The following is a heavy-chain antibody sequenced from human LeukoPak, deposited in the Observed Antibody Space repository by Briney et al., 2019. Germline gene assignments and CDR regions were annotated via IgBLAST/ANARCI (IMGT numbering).Heavy chain of an antibody. CDR2: ISGNGGST. V-gene: IGHV3-23*01. Sequence: GGSLRLSCAASGFTFSDYAITWVRQAPGKGLEWVSHISGNGGSTSYADSVRGRFTVSRDNSKNMLYLQINSLRVDDTAVYYCAKVRPFTPIAVVPEYFDYWGQGTLVAASS. CDR1: GFTFSDYA. D-gene: IGHD3-22*01. CDR3: AKVRPFTPIAVVPEYFDY. J-gene: IGHJ4*02.